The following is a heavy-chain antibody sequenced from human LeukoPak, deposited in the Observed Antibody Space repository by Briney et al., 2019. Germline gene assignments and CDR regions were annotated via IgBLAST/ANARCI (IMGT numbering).Heavy chain of an antibody. J-gene: IGHJ4*02. Sequence: ASVKVSCKSSGYTFNGYYMHWVRQAPGQGLEWMGWINPNNGGTKYAQNFQGRVTMTRDTSISTAYMELDRLRFDDTAVYYCARDGFSSRGHIDYWGQGTPVTVSS. CDR3: ARDGFSSRGHIDY. CDR1: GYTFNGYY. D-gene: IGHD3-10*01. V-gene: IGHV1-2*02. CDR2: INPNNGGT.